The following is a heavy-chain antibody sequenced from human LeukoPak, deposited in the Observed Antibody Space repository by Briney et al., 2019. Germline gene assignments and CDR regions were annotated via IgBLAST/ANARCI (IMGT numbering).Heavy chain of an antibody. CDR3: ARRQWFGGITDY. Sequence: PSETLSLTCAVYGGSFSGYYWSWIRQPPGKGLEWIGEINHSGSTNYNPSLKSRVTISVDTSKNQFSLKLSSVTAADTAVYYCARRQWFGGITDYWGQGTLVTVSS. V-gene: IGHV4-34*01. J-gene: IGHJ4*02. CDR2: INHSGST. CDR1: GGSFSGYY. D-gene: IGHD3-10*01.